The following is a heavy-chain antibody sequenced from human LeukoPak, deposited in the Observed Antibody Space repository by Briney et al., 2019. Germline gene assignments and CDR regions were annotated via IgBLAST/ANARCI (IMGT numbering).Heavy chain of an antibody. D-gene: IGHD3-22*01. CDR2: MSGSTGDT. CDR1: GFTISSYA. CDR3: ARDYYYDSSGYRIFDY. V-gene: IGHV3-23*01. J-gene: IGHJ4*02. Sequence: PGGPLRLSCAVSGFTISSYAMSWVRQAPGKGLEWVSAMSGSTGDTHYADSVKGRFTISRDNSKNTLYLQMNSLRAEDTAVYYCARDYYYDSSGYRIFDYWGQGTLVTVSS.